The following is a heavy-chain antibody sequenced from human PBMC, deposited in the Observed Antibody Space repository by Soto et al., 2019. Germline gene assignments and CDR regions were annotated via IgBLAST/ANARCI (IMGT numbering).Heavy chain of an antibody. CDR2: INHSGST. J-gene: IGHJ4*02. CDR1: GGSFSGYY. CDR3: ARGRRLGTITGTTYVYYFDY. V-gene: IGHV4-34*01. Sequence: SETLSLTCAVYGGSFSGYYWSWIRQPPGKGLEWIGEINHSGSTNYNPSLKSRVTISVDTSKNQFSLKLSSVTAADTAVYYCARGRRLGTITGTTYVYYFDYWGQGTLVTVSS. D-gene: IGHD1-7*01.